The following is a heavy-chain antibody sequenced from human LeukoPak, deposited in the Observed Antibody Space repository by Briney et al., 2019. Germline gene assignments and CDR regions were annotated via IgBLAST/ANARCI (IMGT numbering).Heavy chain of an antibody. CDR3: ARVPLDIVVVPAAIVTPDY. J-gene: IGHJ4*02. CDR1: GFTFSSYS. V-gene: IGHV3-48*04. CDR2: ISSSSSTI. D-gene: IGHD2-2*02. Sequence: PGGSLRLSCAASGFTFSSYSMNWVRQAPGKGLEWVSYISSSSSTIYYADSVKGRFTISRDNAKNSLYLQMNSLRAEDTAVYYCARVPLDIVVVPAAIVTPDYWGQGTLVTVSS.